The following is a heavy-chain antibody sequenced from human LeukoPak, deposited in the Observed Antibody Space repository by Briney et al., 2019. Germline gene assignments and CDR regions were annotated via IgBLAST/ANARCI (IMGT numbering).Heavy chain of an antibody. D-gene: IGHD1-20*01. CDR3: ARHLRYSWNFDY. J-gene: IGHJ4*02. CDR2: IYYSGST. V-gene: IGHV4-39*01. Sequence: SETLSLTCTVSGGSISSSSYYSGWIRQPPGKGLEWTVSIYYSGSTSYNPSHKSRLTISVNTSKNQFSLKLSSLTAAAPAVYYCARHLRYSWNFDYWGQGTLVTVSS. CDR1: GGSISSSSYY.